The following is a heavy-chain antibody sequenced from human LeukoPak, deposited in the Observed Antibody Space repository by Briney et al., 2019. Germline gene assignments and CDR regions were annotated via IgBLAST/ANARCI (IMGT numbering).Heavy chain of an antibody. CDR2: INPNSGGT. J-gene: IGHJ4*02. Sequence: GASVKVSCKASGYTFTAYYMHWVRQAPGQGLEWMGWINPNSGGTNYAQKFQGWVTMTRDTSISTAYMELSRLRSDDTAVYYCARYCSGGSCSRGFDFWGQGTLVTVSS. CDR3: ARYCSGGSCSRGFDF. D-gene: IGHD2-15*01. CDR1: GYTFTAYY. V-gene: IGHV1-2*04.